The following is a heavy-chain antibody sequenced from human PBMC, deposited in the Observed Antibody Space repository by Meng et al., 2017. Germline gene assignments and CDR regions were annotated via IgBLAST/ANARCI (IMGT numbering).Heavy chain of an antibody. D-gene: IGHD1-14*01. J-gene: IGHJ3*02. CDR1: GFTFSSYA. Sequence: GESLKISCAASGFTFSSYAMSWVRQAPGKGLEWVSVIYSGGSTYYADSVKGRFTISRDNSKNTLYLQMNSLRAEDTAVYYCARVSRTRGAFDIWGQGTMVTVSS. CDR2: IYSGGST. CDR3: ARVSRTRGAFDI. V-gene: IGHV3-53*01.